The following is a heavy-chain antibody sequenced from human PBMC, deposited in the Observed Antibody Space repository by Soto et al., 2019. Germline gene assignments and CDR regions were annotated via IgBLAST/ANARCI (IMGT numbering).Heavy chain of an antibody. V-gene: IGHV1-3*01. CDR1: GYTFTSYA. Sequence: ASVKVSCKASGYTFTSYAMHWVRQAPGQRLEWMGWINAGNGNTKYSQKFQGRVTITRDTSASTAYMELRSLRSEDTAVYYCATETTVTTGYSYYYYYGMDVWGQGTTVTVSS. CDR2: INAGNGNT. J-gene: IGHJ6*02. D-gene: IGHD4-17*01. CDR3: ATETTVTTGYSYYYYYGMDV.